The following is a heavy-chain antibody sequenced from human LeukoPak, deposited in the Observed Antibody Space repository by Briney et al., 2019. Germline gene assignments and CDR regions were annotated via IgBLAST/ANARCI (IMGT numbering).Heavy chain of an antibody. CDR1: GGPISSIHYY. CDR3: ARVPRHYYGSGGHGMDV. D-gene: IGHD3-10*01. J-gene: IGHJ6*02. CDR2: IYSTGGT. V-gene: IGHV4-39*07. Sequence: PSETLSLTCTVSGGPISSIHYYWGWIRQSPGKGLEWIGMIYSTGGTHNNPSLKSRVIISVDMSKNQFSLKLSSVTAADTAVYYCARVPRHYYGSGGHGMDVWGQGTTVTVSS.